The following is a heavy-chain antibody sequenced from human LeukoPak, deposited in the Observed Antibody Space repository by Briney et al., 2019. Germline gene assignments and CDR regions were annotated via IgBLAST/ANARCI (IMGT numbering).Heavy chain of an antibody. CDR2: INHSGST. D-gene: IGHD6-19*01. J-gene: IGHJ4*02. CDR3: AASLVGSGRYYFDY. CDR1: GGSFSGYY. V-gene: IGHV4-34*01. Sequence: SETLSLTCAVYGGSFSGYYWSWIRQPPGKGLEWIGEINHSGSTNYNPSLKSRVTISVDTSKNQFSLKLSSVTAADTAVYYCAASLVGSGRYYFDYWGQGTLVTVSS.